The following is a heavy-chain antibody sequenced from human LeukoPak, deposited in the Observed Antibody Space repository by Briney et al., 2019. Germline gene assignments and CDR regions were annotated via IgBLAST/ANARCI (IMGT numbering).Heavy chain of an antibody. CDR3: AKDQTRGGVGITMIVVAVDN. J-gene: IGHJ4*02. V-gene: IGHV3-30*02. D-gene: IGHD3-22*01. Sequence: GGSLRLSCAASGFTFSSYGMHWVRQAPGKGLEWVAFRRYDGSNKYYADSVKGRFTISRGNSKNTLYLQMNSLRAEDTAVYYCAKDQTRGGVGITMIVVAVDNWGQGTLVTVSS. CDR2: RRYDGSNK. CDR1: GFTFSSYG.